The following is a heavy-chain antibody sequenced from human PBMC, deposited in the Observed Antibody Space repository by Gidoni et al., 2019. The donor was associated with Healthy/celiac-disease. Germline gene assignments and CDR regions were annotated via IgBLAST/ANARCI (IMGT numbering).Heavy chain of an antibody. CDR3: ARDRGGSGLLWFGEAY. CDR1: GFTFSSYG. Sequence: QVQLVESGGGVVQPGRSLRLSCAASGFTFSSYGMHWVRQAPGKGLEWVAVIWYDGSNKYYADSVKGRFTISRDNSKNTLYLQMNSLRAEDTAVYYCARDRGGSGLLWFGEAYWGQGTLVTVSS. J-gene: IGHJ4*02. CDR2: IWYDGSNK. V-gene: IGHV3-33*01. D-gene: IGHD3-10*01.